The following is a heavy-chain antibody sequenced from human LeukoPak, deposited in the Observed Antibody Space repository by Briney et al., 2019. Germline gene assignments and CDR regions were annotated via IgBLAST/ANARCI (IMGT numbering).Heavy chain of an antibody. J-gene: IGHJ2*01. Sequence: GESLKISCKGSGYSFTNYWIGWVRQMPGKGLEWVGIIYPGDSDTIYSPSFQRQVTVSADKSIDTAYLRWSSLKASDTAIYYCARRGAGSGYWYLDLWGRGTLVTVSS. CDR2: IYPGDSDT. CDR3: ARRGAGSGYWYLDL. V-gene: IGHV5-51*01. D-gene: IGHD1-26*01. CDR1: GYSFTNYW.